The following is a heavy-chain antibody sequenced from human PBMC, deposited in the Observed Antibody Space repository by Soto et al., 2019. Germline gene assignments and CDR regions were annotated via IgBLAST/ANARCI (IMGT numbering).Heavy chain of an antibody. V-gene: IGHV3-66*01. CDR3: ARSWAVAGSYDY. J-gene: IGHJ4*02. Sequence: XXSLRLSFAASGFTVSSNYMHWVRQAPGKGLEWVSIIYSGDSTYYADSVKGRFTISRDNSKNTLYLQMNSMRAEDTAVYYCARSWAVAGSYDYWGQGTLVTVSS. CDR2: IYSGDST. CDR1: GFTVSSNY. D-gene: IGHD6-19*01.